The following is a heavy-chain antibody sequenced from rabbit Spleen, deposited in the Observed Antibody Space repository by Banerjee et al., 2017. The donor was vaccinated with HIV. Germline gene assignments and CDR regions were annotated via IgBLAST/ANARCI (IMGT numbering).Heavy chain of an antibody. CDR3: ARDLAGVIGWHFNS. CDR1: GVSFSNKYV. CDR2: INTDNGNS. V-gene: IGHV1S45*01. J-gene: IGHJ4*01. Sequence: QEQLVESGGGLVKPEGSLTLTCTASGVSFSNKYVMCWVRQAPGKGLEWIACINTDNGNSVYARWAMGRFPIPKTPSPKVTLSMTSLTDADAATYFCARDLAGVIGWHFNSWGQGTLVTVS. D-gene: IGHD4-1*01.